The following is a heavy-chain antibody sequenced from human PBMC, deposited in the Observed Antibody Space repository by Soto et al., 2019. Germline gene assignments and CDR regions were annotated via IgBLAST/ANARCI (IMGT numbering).Heavy chain of an antibody. D-gene: IGHD6-6*01. CDR1: GFTFSSYG. Sequence: GGSLRLSCAASGFTFSSYGMHWVRQAPGKGLEWVGVIWYDGSNKYYADSAKGRFTISRDNSKNTLYLQMNSLRAEDTAVYYCARDGMYSSSSGTLGYYYYGRDVWGQGTTVTVSS. CDR2: IWYDGSNK. J-gene: IGHJ6*02. V-gene: IGHV3-33*01. CDR3: ARDGMYSSSSGTLGYYYYGRDV.